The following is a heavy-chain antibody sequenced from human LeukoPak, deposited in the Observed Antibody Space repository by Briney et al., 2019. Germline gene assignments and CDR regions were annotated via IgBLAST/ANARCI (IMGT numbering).Heavy chain of an antibody. D-gene: IGHD3-3*01. J-gene: IGHJ5*02. Sequence: ASVKVSCKASGYTFTSYGISWVRQAPGQGLEWMGWISAYNGNTNYAQKLQGRVTMTTDTSTSTAYMELRSLRSDDTAVYYCAGDAENYDFWSVPETDWFDPWGQGTLVTVSS. CDR1: GYTFTSYG. CDR2: ISAYNGNT. V-gene: IGHV1-18*01. CDR3: AGDAENYDFWSVPETDWFDP.